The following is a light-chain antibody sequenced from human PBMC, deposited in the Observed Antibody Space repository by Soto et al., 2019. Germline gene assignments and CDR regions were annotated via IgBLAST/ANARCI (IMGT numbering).Light chain of an antibody. J-gene: IGKJ1*01. CDR3: HQYINAPWT. CDR1: QSVLYTPNNNNY. V-gene: IGKV4-1*01. Sequence: DFVMTQSPDSLAVSLGERATINCKSSQSVLYTPNNNNYLSWYQQKPGQPPKLLIYWASTRESGVPDRFTGSGSGTDFTLTINSLQAEDVAVYYCHQYINAPWTFGQGTMVEIK. CDR2: WAS.